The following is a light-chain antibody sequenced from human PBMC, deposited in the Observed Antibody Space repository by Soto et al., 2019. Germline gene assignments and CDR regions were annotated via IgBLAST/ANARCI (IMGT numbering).Light chain of an antibody. CDR1: SSYVGGYDY. Sequence: QSVLTQPASVSGSPGQSITISCTGTSSYVGGYDYVSWYQLHPGKAPKRMVFEVSNRPSGVSYRFSGSKSGNTASLTISGLQAEDEADYFCSSYSISTAYLFGTGTKVTVL. CDR2: EVS. CDR3: SSYSISTAYL. V-gene: IGLV2-14*01. J-gene: IGLJ1*01.